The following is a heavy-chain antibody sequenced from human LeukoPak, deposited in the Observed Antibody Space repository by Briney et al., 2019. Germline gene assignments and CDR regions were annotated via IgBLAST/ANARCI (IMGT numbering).Heavy chain of an antibody. Sequence: GGSLRLSCAASGFTFNRYAMHWVRQAPGKGLEWVAFIPYDGSDKYYADSVKGRFTISRDNSKNTLYLQMNSLKTEDTAVYYCTRLMSGIYLPFGYWGQGTLVTVSS. CDR2: IPYDGSDK. CDR3: TRLMSGIYLPFGY. CDR1: GFTFNRYA. V-gene: IGHV3-30*12. J-gene: IGHJ4*02. D-gene: IGHD1-26*01.